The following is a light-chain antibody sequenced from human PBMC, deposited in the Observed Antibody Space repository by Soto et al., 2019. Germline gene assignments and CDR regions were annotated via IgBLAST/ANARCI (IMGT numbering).Light chain of an antibody. CDR2: DVS. J-gene: IGLJ2*01. Sequence: QSALTQPASVSGSPGQSITISCTGTSSDVGGYNYVSWYQQHPGKAPKLMIYDVSNRPSGVSNRFSGSKPGNTASLTISGLQAEDEADYYCSSYTSSSTLEDVVFGGGTKLTVL. CDR3: SSYTSSSTLEDVV. V-gene: IGLV2-14*01. CDR1: SSDVGGYNY.